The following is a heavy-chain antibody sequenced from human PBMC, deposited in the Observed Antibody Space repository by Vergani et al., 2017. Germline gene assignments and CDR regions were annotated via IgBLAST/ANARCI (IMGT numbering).Heavy chain of an antibody. V-gene: IGHV1-8*01. J-gene: IGHJ4*02. CDR2: SNTNSGNT. D-gene: IGHD1-1*01. CDR3: ARGSPPRIWNLNY. Sequence: QVQLVQSGAEVKKPGASVKVSCKASGYTFTSYDLNWVRQATGQGLEWMGWSNTNSGNTGYAQKFQGRVTMTRNTSISTAYMELSSLRSEDTAVYYCARGSPPRIWNLNYWGQGTLVTVSS. CDR1: GYTFTSYD.